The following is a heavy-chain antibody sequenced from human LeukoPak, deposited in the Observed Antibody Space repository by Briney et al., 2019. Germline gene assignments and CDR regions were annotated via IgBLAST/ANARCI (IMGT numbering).Heavy chain of an antibody. CDR2: VYPSNSEI. Sequence: GESLKISCKGTGYRFTTYWIAWVRQMPEKGLEWMGIVYPSNSEIRYSPSFQGQVTISADKSISTAYLQWSSLKASDSAMYYCGGTYPLGYTYSFAYGGQGPLAPVSS. V-gene: IGHV5-51*01. D-gene: IGHD5-12*01. CDR3: GGTYPLGYTYSFAY. J-gene: IGHJ4*02. CDR1: GYRFTTYW.